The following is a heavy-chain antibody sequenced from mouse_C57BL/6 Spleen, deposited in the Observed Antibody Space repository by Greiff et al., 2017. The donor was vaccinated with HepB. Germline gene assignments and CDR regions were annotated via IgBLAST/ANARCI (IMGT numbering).Heavy chain of an antibody. CDR2: INPNNGGT. CDR3: ARAGVLDY. Sequence: EVQLQQSGPELVKPGASVKISCKASGYTFTDYYMNWVKQSHGKSLEWIGDINPNNGGTSYNQKFKGKATLTVDKSSSTAYMELSSLTSEDSAVYYCARAGVLDYWGQGTTLTVSS. J-gene: IGHJ2*01. V-gene: IGHV1-26*01. CDR1: GYTFTDYY.